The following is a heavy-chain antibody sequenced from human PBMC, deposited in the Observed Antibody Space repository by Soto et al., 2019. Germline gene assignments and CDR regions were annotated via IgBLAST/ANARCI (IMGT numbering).Heavy chain of an antibody. J-gene: IGHJ5*02. CDR2: IYYSGST. CDR3: VTTRESWFDP. CDR1: GGAISSYY. Sequence: QVQLQESGPGLVKPSETLSLTCTVSGGAISSYYWSWIRQPPGKGLEWIGYIYYSGSTKYNPSLTGPVTTSVDTSKNHFALKLSSVTAADTAVYYCVTTRESWFDPRRQGTLVTLSS. V-gene: IGHV4-59*01.